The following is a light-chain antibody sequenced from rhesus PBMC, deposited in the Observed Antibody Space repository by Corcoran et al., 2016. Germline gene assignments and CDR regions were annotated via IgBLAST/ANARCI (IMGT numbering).Light chain of an antibody. CDR2: RAS. CDR1: QGISNW. Sequence: DIQMTQSPSSLSASVGDRVTITRRASQGISNWLAWYQQKPGKAPKLLISRASNSETGVPSRFSGSGSGTDFTLTISSLQPEDIATYYCQQHDNSPFTFGPGTKRDIE. J-gene: IGKJ3*01. V-gene: IGKV1-69*01. CDR3: QQHDNSPFT.